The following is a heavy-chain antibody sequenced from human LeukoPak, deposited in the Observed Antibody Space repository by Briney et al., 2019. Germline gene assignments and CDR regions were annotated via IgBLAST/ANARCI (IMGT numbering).Heavy chain of an antibody. D-gene: IGHD4-17*01. J-gene: IGHJ4*02. Sequence: GGSLRLSCAASGFTFSSYSMNWVRQAPGKGLEWVSSISSSSTYIYYADSVKGRFTISRDNAKNSLYPQMNSLRAEDTAVYYCARGQTYYGDTAGYWGQGTLVTVSS. CDR3: ARGQTYYGDTAGY. CDR1: GFTFSSYS. CDR2: ISSSSTYI. V-gene: IGHV3-21*01.